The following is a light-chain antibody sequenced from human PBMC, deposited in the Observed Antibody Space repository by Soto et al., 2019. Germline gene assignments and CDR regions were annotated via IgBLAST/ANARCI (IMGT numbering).Light chain of an antibody. CDR1: QSVSSSY. V-gene: IGKV3-15*01. Sequence: EIVLTHSPGTLSSSPWERATLSFRASQSVSSSYLAWYQQKPGQAPRLLIYGASTRATGIPARFSGSGSGTEFTLTISSLQSEDFAVYYCQQYNNWPRTFGQGTKV. CDR2: GAS. J-gene: IGKJ1*01. CDR3: QQYNNWPRT.